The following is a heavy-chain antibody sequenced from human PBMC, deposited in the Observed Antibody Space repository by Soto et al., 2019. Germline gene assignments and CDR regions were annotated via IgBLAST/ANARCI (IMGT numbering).Heavy chain of an antibody. J-gene: IGHJ4*02. CDR1: GFSLSTRGVG. CDR2: IYWDDDK. CDR3: ARDSSGWYGFDY. V-gene: IGHV2-5*02. D-gene: IGHD6-19*01. Sequence: QITLKESGPTLVKPTQTLTLTCTFSGFSLSTRGVGVGWIRQPPGKALEWLALIYWDDDKRYSPSLKSRLTITKDTSKNQVVLTMTNMHPVDTATYYCARDSSGWYGFDYWGQGTLVTVSS.